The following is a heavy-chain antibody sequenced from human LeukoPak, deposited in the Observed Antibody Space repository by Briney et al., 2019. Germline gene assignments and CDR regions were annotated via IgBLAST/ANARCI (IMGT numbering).Heavy chain of an antibody. CDR3: ARDLRGWYGMNWFDP. Sequence: SETLSLTCTVSGGSISSYYWSWIRQPPGKGLEWIGYIYYSGSTNYNPSLKSRVTISVDASKNQFSLKLSSVTAADTAVYYCARDLRGWYGMNWFDPWGQGTLVTVSS. V-gene: IGHV4-59*01. J-gene: IGHJ5*02. CDR2: IYYSGST. CDR1: GGSISSYY. D-gene: IGHD6-19*01.